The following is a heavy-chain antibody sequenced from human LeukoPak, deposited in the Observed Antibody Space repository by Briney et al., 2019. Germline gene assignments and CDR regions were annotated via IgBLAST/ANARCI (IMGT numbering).Heavy chain of an antibody. CDR3: ARDDFWSGYPAYYYYMDV. D-gene: IGHD3-3*01. CDR1: GFTFSSYW. J-gene: IGHJ6*03. Sequence: GGSLRLSCAASGFTFSSYWMSWVRQAPGKGLEWVANIKQDGSEKYYVDSVKGRFTISRDNAKNSLYLQMNSLRAEDTAVYYCARDDFWSGYPAYYYYMDVGGKGTTVTVSS. V-gene: IGHV3-7*01. CDR2: IKQDGSEK.